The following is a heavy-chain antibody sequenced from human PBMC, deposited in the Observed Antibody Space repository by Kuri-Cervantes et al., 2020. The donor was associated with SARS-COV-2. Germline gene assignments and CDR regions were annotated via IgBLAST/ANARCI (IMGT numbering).Heavy chain of an antibody. D-gene: IGHD3-3*01. CDR3: TRLDFWSGYYFDY. CDR2: ISSSSSYI. Sequence: GGSLRLSCAASGFTFSSYSMNWVRQAPGKGLEWVSSISSSSSYIYYADSVKGRFTISRDNAKNSLYLQMNSLKTEDTAVYYCTRLDFWSGYYFDYWGQGTLVTVSS. CDR1: GFTFSSYS. V-gene: IGHV3-21*03. J-gene: IGHJ4*02.